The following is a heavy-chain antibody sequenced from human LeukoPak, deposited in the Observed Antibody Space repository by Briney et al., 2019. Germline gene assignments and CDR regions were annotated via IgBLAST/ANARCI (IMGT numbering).Heavy chain of an antibody. V-gene: IGHV1-2*02. D-gene: IGHD2-15*01. CDR3: ARASSVAQKPARLDY. Sequence: ASVKVSRKASGYTFTGYYMHWVRQAPGQGLEWMGWINPNSGGTNYAQKFQGRVTMTRDTSISSAYMELSRLRSDDTAVYYCARASSVAQKPARLDYWGQGTLVTVSS. J-gene: IGHJ4*02. CDR2: INPNSGGT. CDR1: GYTFTGYY.